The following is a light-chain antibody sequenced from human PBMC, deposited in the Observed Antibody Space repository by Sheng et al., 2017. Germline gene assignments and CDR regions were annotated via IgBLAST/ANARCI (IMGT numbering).Light chain of an antibody. CDR2: AAS. V-gene: IGKV1-39*01. CDR1: QSISSY. J-gene: IGKJ2*01. Sequence: DIQMTQSPSSLSASVGDRVSFICRASQSISSYLNWYQLKPGKAPKLLIYAASSLQSGVPSRFSGSESGTDFTLTISSLQPEDFATYYCQQSYNTPYTFGQGTKLEIK. CDR3: QQSYNTPYT.